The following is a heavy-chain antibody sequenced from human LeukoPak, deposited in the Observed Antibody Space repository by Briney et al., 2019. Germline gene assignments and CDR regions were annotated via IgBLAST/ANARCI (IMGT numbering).Heavy chain of an antibody. CDR1: GYSFTSYW. Sequence: GESLKISCKGSGYSFTSYWIGWVRQMPGKGLEWMGIIYPGDSDTRYSPSFQGQVTISADKSISTAYLQWSSLKASDTAMYYRARTAAGSRGPQKRLYYFDYWGQGTLVTVSS. J-gene: IGHJ4*02. CDR3: ARTAAGSRGPQKRLYYFDY. V-gene: IGHV5-51*01. CDR2: IYPGDSDT. D-gene: IGHD6-13*01.